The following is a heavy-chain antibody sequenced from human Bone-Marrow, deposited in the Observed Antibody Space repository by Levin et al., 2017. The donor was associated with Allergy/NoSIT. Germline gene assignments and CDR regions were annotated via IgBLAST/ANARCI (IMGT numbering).Heavy chain of an antibody. J-gene: IGHJ4*02. Sequence: KSSETLSLTCAVYGGSFSGYYWSWIRQPPGKGLEWIGEINHSGSTNYNPSLKSRVTISVDTSKNQFSLKLSSVTAADTAVYYCARGLLYRQEDYWGQGTLVTVSS. CDR2: INHSGST. D-gene: IGHD3-16*02. CDR1: GGSFSGYY. V-gene: IGHV4-34*01. CDR3: ARGLLYRQEDY.